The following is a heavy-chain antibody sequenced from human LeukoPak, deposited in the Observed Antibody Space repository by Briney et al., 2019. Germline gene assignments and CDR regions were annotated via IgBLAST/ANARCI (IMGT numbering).Heavy chain of an antibody. CDR1: GLILSNYW. CDR3: ATVAGDCSGGRCYLLRFDY. J-gene: IGHJ4*02. V-gene: IGHV3-7*01. CDR2: IKLDGSTK. Sequence: GGSLRLSCAASGLILSNYWMSWVRQAPGKGLERVANIKLDGSTKDYVDSVKGRFTVSRDNAKNSLYLQMNSLRGDDTAVYYCATVAGDCSGGRCYLLRFDYWGQGTLVTVSS. D-gene: IGHD2-15*01.